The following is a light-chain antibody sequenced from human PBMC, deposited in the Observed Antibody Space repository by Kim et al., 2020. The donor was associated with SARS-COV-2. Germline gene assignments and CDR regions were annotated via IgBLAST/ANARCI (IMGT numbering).Light chain of an antibody. CDR2: GAS. CDR3: QEYDTWPV. J-gene: IGKJ1*01. Sequence: PVSPGERATRSCRASQSVSSNLAWYQQKPGQAPRLLIYGASTRATGIPARFSGSGSGTEFILTISSLQSEDFAVYYCQEYDTWPVFGQGTKVDIK. CDR1: QSVSSN. V-gene: IGKV3-15*01.